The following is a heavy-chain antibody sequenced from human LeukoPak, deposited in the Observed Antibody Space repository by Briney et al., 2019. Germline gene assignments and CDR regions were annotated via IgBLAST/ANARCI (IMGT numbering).Heavy chain of an antibody. Sequence: ASVKVSCKASGYPFSSYRISWVRQAPGQGLEWMGWINPNNGGTNYAQKFQGRVTMTRDTSISTAYMELNRLTSDDTAVYYCARDKYTGYETFDYWGQGTPVTVSS. CDR1: GYPFSSYR. J-gene: IGHJ4*02. D-gene: IGHD5-12*01. V-gene: IGHV1-2*02. CDR3: ARDKYTGYETFDY. CDR2: INPNNGGT.